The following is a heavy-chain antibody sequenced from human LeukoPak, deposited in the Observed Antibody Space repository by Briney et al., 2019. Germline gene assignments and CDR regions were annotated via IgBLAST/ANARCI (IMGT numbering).Heavy chain of an antibody. D-gene: IGHD6-13*01. J-gene: IGHJ6*03. V-gene: IGHV3-74*01. CDR1: GFTFSSYW. CDR3: ARDYSSSWYYYYYYMDV. Sequence: GGSLRLSCAASGFTFSSYWMHWVRQAPGKGLVWVSRINTDGSSTSYADSVKGRFTISRDNAKNTLYLQMNSLRAEDTAVYYCARDYSSSWYYYYYYMDVWAKGTTVTVSS. CDR2: INTDGSST.